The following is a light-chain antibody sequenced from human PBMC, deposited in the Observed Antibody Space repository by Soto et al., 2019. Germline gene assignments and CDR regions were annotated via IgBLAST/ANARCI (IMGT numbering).Light chain of an antibody. CDR3: QQYVHSPHT. J-gene: IGKJ2*01. CDR2: GAS. CDR1: QRITWNY. Sequence: DIVLTQSPGTLSLSPGETATLSCKAGQRITWNYVAWYQQKPGQAPSLLIYGASIRATGVPDRFSGSGSGTDFTLTFSRLEPEDFAVYYCQQYVHSPHTFGQGTNLEIK. V-gene: IGKV3-20*01.